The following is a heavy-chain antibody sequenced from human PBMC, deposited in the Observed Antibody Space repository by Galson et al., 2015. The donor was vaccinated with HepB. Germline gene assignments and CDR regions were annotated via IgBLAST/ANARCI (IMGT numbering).Heavy chain of an antibody. J-gene: IGHJ4*02. CDR1: GFILSDHY. CDR3: TRGLGGGGNSDGNFDY. CDR2: TRNKANSYTT. D-gene: IGHD4-23*01. V-gene: IGHV3-72*01. Sequence: SLRLSCAASGFILSDHYMDWVRQAPGKGLEWVGRTRNKANSYTTEYAASVKGRFSISRDESKNPLYLQMNSLKIEDTAVYYCTRGLGGGGNSDGNFDYWGQGTLVTVSS.